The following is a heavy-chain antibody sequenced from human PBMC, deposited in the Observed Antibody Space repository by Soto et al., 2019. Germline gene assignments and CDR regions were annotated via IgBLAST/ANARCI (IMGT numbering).Heavy chain of an antibody. V-gene: IGHV3-30-3*01. Sequence: QVQLVESGGGVVQPGRSLRLSCAASGFTFSSYAMHWVRRAPGKGLEWMAVMSYDGSNKYYADSVKGRFTISRDNSKNTMHLQMNSLRPEDTALYYWERDGGAYWGQGTLVIVS. CDR3: ERDGGAY. J-gene: IGHJ4*02. CDR2: MSYDGSNK. CDR1: GFTFSSYA. D-gene: IGHD3-16*01.